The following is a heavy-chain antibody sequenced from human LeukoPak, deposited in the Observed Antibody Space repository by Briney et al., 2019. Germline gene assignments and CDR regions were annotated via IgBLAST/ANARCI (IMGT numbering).Heavy chain of an antibody. CDR1: GGSISSYY. J-gene: IGHJ4*02. D-gene: IGHD3-10*01. CDR3: ARQWYGIPAHFDY. CDR2: IYYSGST. V-gene: IGHV4-59*08. Sequence: SETLSLTCTVSGGSISSYYWSWIRQPPGKGLEWIGYIYYSGSTNYNPSLKSRVTISVDTSKNQFSLKLSSVTAADTAVYYCARQWYGIPAHFDYWGQGTLVTVSS.